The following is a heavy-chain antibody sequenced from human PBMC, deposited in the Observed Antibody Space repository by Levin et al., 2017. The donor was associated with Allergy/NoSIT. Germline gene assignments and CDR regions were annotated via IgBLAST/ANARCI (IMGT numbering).Heavy chain of an antibody. CDR1: DFTFSSFW. J-gene: IGHJ2*01. V-gene: IGHV3-74*01. CDR2: INSDGSST. D-gene: IGHD3-16*01. Sequence: TGESLKISCAASDFTFSSFWMHWVRQAPGKGLVWVSRINSDGSSTIYADSVKGRFTISRDNAKNTLYLQTNSLRAEDTAVYYCAREGRWGEHFDLWGRGTLVTVSS. CDR3: AREGRWGEHFDL.